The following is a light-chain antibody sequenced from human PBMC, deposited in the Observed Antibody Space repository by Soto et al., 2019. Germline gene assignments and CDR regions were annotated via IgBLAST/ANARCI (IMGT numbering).Light chain of an antibody. V-gene: IGLV1-51*02. Sequence: QSVLTQPPSVSAAPGQKVTISCSGSTSNIGNNFVSWYQQLPGTAPKLLIYENIKRPSGIPDRFSGSKSGTSATLGITGLEPGDESDYYCGTWDGSLSAGVFGRGTKVTVL. J-gene: IGLJ2*01. CDR2: ENI. CDR1: TSNIGNNF. CDR3: GTWDGSLSAGV.